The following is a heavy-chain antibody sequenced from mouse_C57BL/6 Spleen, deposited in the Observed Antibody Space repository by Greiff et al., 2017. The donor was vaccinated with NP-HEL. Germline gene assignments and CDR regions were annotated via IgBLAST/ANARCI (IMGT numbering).Heavy chain of an antibody. J-gene: IGHJ1*03. Sequence: EVQVVESGPELVKPGASVKIPCKASGYTFTDYNMAWVKQSHGKSLEWIGDINPNNGGTIYNQKFKGKATLTVDKSSSTAYMELRSLTSEDTAVYYCARWGGSSPYWYFDVWGTGTTVTVSS. CDR1: GYTFTDYN. CDR3: ARWGGSSPYWYFDV. CDR2: INPNNGGT. D-gene: IGHD1-1*01. V-gene: IGHV1-18*01.